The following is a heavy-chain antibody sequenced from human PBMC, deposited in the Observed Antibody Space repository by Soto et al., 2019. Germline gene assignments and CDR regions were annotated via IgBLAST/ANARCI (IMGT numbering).Heavy chain of an antibody. Sequence: SETLSLTCPFSFDSISGSPYYLGFIHQPPGKGLEWIASIFYDGYSYYTPSLKSRASISVDTSKNQFSLKLTSVAAADTAIYFCARGSNIAVAGMGFDYWGQGTLVTVSS. CDR1: FDSISGSPYY. CDR2: IFYDGYS. D-gene: IGHD6-19*01. V-gene: IGHV4-39*01. J-gene: IGHJ4*02. CDR3: ARGSNIAVAGMGFDY.